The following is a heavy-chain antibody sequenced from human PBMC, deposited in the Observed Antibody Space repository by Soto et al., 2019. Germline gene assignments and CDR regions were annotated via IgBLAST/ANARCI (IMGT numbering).Heavy chain of an antibody. CDR2: IYHSGST. V-gene: IGHV4-4*02. Sequence: QVQLQESCPGLVKPSGTLSLTCAVSGGSIRSSNWWIWVRQPPGKGLEWIGEIYHSGSTNYNPSLKSRDTVSVDKSKNQFSLKLSSVTAADTAVHYCARIVGATTDDTFDIWGQGTTVTVSS. J-gene: IGHJ3*02. D-gene: IGHD1-26*01. CDR3: ARIVGATTDDTFDI. CDR1: GGSIRSSNW.